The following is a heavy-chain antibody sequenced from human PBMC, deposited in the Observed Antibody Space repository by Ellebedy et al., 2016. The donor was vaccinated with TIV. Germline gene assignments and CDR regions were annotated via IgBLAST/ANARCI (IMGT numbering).Heavy chain of an antibody. V-gene: IGHV3-53*01. Sequence: GESLKISCAASGLTVISNYMASVRPPPGKGLEWVSLIYSGGATYYADPVKARFTISRDKSTNTLHLQMDNLSAEDTAVYYCATFNWGSDYFEDWGQGTLVTVSS. D-gene: IGHD7-27*01. J-gene: IGHJ4*02. CDR2: IYSGGAT. CDR3: ATFNWGSDYFED. CDR1: GLTVISNY.